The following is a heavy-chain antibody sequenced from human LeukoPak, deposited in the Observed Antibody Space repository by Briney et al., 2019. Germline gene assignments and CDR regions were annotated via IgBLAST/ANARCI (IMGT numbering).Heavy chain of an antibody. V-gene: IGHV1-2*06. CDR3: ARDQDALPDY. CDR1: GYTCTGYY. CDR2: INPNSGGT. J-gene: IGHJ4*02. Sequence: ASVKVPCKASGYTCTGYYMHWVRQAPGQGLEWMGRINPNSGGTNYAQKFQGRVTMTRDTSISTAYMELSRLRSDDTAVYYCARDQDALPDYWGQGTLVTVSS.